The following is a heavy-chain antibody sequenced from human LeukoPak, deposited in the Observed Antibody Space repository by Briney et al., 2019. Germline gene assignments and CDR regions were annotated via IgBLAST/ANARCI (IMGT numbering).Heavy chain of an antibody. CDR1: RGSISGYP. Sequence: SETLSLTCTVSRGSISGYPWSWIRQSPGGGLEWIGSIYYSGSTYYNPSLKSRVTISVDTSKNQFSLKLSSVTAADTAVYYCARGDYDILTGTTSYMDVWGKGTTVTISS. J-gene: IGHJ6*03. V-gene: IGHV4-59*12. CDR2: IYYSGST. CDR3: ARGDYDILTGTTSYMDV. D-gene: IGHD3-9*01.